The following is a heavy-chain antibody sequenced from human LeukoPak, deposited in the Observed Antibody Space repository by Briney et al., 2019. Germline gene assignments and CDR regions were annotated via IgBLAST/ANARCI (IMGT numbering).Heavy chain of an antibody. CDR3: ARGKEYRGSYYVGYFDY. Sequence: ASVKVSCKATGGTFSSYAISWVRQAPGQGLEWMGGIIPIFGTANYAQKFQGRVTITTDESTSTAYMELSSLRSEDTGVYYCARGKEYRGSYYVGYFDYWGQGTLVTVSS. D-gene: IGHD1-26*01. V-gene: IGHV1-69*05. J-gene: IGHJ4*02. CDR1: GGTFSSYA. CDR2: IIPIFGTA.